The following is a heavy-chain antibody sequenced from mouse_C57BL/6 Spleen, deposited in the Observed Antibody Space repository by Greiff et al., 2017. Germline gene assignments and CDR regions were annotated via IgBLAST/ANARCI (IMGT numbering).Heavy chain of an antibody. CDR1: GFTFSDYY. V-gene: IGHV5-16*01. CDR3: ARAYDYALYFDY. CDR2: INYDGSST. J-gene: IGHJ2*01. D-gene: IGHD2-4*01. Sequence: EVKLVESEGGLVQPGSSMKLSCTASGFTFSDYYMAWVRQVPEKGLEWVANINYDGSSTYYLDSLKSRFIISRDNAKNILYLQMSSLKSEDTATYYCARAYDYALYFDYWGQGTTLTVSS.